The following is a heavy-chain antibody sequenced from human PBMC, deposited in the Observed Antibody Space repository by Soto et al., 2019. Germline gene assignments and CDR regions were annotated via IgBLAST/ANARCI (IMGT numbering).Heavy chain of an antibody. CDR1: GFTFGSYG. D-gene: IGHD4-17*01. Sequence: PVGSLRLSCAASGFTFGSYGMHWVRQAPGKGLEWVAVISYDGYKKDYADSVKGRFTVSRDNPKNTLYLQMNSLRVEDTAVYYCAKRDYGGNPDVFGMDVWGQGTTVTVS. V-gene: IGHV3-30*18. J-gene: IGHJ6*02. CDR3: AKRDYGGNPDVFGMDV. CDR2: ISYDGYKK.